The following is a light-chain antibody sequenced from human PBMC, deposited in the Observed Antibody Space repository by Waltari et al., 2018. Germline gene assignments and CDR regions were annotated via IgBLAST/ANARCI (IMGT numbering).Light chain of an antibody. V-gene: IGKV2-40*01. CDR3: MQRLEFPYT. Sequence: GFTYLDWFVQKPGQSARFLCFKLSYRASGVPDRFIGTGSGSNFSLKISRVEAEDVGIYYCMQRLEFPYTFGQGTRL. CDR2: KLS. J-gene: IGKJ2*01. CDR1: GFTY.